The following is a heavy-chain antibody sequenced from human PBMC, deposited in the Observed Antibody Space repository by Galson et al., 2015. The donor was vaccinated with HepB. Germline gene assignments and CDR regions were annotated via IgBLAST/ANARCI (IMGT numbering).Heavy chain of an antibody. CDR2: ISYDGSNK. CDR3: ARGRYSSSGEMAWYYGMDV. CDR1: GFTFSSYG. D-gene: IGHD6-19*01. Sequence: SLRLSCAASGFTFSSYGMHWVRQAPSKGLEWVAVISYDGSNKYYADSVKGRFTISRDNSKNTLYLQMNSLRAEDTAVYYCARGRYSSSGEMAWYYGMDVWGQGTTVTVSS. V-gene: IGHV3-30*03. J-gene: IGHJ6*02.